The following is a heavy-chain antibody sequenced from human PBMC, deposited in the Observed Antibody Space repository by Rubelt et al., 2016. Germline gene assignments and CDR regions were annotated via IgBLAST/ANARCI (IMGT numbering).Heavy chain of an antibody. CDR2: LIPIFGTA. Sequence: QVQLVQSGAEVKKPGSSVKVSCKASGGTFSSYAISWVRQAPGQGLEWMGGLIPIFGTANYAQKFQGRVTITADESTSKAYMGRISLGAEETAVYDCARGPGSGSYYRFDYWGQGTLVTVSS. J-gene: IGHJ4*02. CDR3: ARGPGSGSYYRFDY. V-gene: IGHV1-69*01. CDR1: GGTFSSYA. D-gene: IGHD1-26*01.